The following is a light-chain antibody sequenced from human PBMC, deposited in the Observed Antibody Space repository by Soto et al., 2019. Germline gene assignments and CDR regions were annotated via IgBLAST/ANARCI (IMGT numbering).Light chain of an antibody. V-gene: IGKV1-5*03. Sequence: DIQMTQSPSTLSASVGDRVTITCRASQGISSWLAWYQQKPGKAPKLLIYKASTLESGVPSNFSGSGSGTEFTLTIISLQPDDIATYYCQQYNTYWTFGQGTKVDIK. CDR1: QGISSW. CDR3: QQYNTYWT. CDR2: KAS. J-gene: IGKJ1*01.